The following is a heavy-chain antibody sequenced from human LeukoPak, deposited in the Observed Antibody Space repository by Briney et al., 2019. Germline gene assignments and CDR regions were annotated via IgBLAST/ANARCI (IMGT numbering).Heavy chain of an antibody. D-gene: IGHD3-10*01. V-gene: IGHV1-46*01. J-gene: IGHJ4*02. Sequence: ASVKVSCKASGGTFSSYAISWVRQAPGQGLEWMGIINPSGGSTSYAQKFQGRVTMTRDTSTSTVYMELSSLRSEDTAVYYCARVDSMVNFDYWGQGTLVTVSS. CDR2: INPSGGST. CDR3: ARVDSMVNFDY. CDR1: GGTFSSYA.